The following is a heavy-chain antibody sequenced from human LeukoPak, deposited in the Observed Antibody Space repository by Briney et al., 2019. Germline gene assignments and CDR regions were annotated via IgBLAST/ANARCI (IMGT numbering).Heavy chain of an antibody. D-gene: IGHD3-3*01. CDR2: IYYSGST. V-gene: IGHV4-30-4*08. Sequence: PSQTLSLTCTVSGGSISSGDYYWSWIRQPPGKGLEWIGYIYYSGSTYYNPSLKSRVIISVDTSKNQFSLKLSSVAAADTAVYYCASDGPPDTIFGVSGFDPWGQGTLVTVSS. CDR3: ASDGPPDTIFGVSGFDP. J-gene: IGHJ5*02. CDR1: GGSISSGDYY.